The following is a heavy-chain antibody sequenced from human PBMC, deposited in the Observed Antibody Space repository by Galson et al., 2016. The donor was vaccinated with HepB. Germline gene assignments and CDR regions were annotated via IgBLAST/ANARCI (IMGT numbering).Heavy chain of an antibody. CDR1: GLIVSSNY. D-gene: IGHD3-9*01. CDR3: VRHVNDWHGFDY. J-gene: IGHJ4*02. Sequence: SLRLSCAASGLIVSSNYMSWVRQAPGMRPEWVSAIYTDGSTFYTDSVRGRFTISRDNSKNTLYLQMYSLRAEDTAVYYCVRHVNDWHGFDYWGQGTLVTVSS. CDR2: IYTDGST. V-gene: IGHV3-53*01.